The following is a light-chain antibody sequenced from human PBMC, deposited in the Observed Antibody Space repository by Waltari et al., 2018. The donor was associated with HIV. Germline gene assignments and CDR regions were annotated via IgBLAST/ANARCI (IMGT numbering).Light chain of an antibody. J-gene: IGLJ2*01. Sequence: QSALTQPPSASGSLGQSVTISCPGSSSDVGRYHSVSWYQQHPGKAPKLLMFEVNKRPSGVPDRFSGSKSGNTASLTVSGLQAEDEAEYSCSSYAGINPVIFGGGTTLTVL. V-gene: IGLV2-8*01. CDR2: EVN. CDR3: SSYAGINPVI. CDR1: SSDVGRYHS.